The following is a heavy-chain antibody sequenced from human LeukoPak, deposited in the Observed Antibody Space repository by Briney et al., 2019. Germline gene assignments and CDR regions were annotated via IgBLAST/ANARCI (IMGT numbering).Heavy chain of an antibody. CDR3: ARGGGRGSSGWYWGFSGDYYYYMDV. D-gene: IGHD6-19*01. Sequence: GGSLRLSCAASGFTFSSYGMHWVCQAPGKGLEWVAVISYDGSNKYYADSVKGRFTISRDNSKNTLYLQMNSLRSEDTAVYYCARGGGRGSSGWYWGFSGDYYYYMDVWGKGTTVTVSS. J-gene: IGHJ6*03. CDR1: GFTFSSYG. V-gene: IGHV3-30*03. CDR2: ISYDGSNK.